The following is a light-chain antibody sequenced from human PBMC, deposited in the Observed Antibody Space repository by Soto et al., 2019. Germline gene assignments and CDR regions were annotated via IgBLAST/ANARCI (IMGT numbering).Light chain of an antibody. CDR1: QGISSY. CDR3: QQLNSYLPYT. J-gene: IGKJ2*01. CDR2: AAS. Sequence: DIQLTQSPSFLSASVGDRVTITCRASQGISSYLAWYQQKPGKAPKLLIYAASTLQRGVPSRFSGSGSGTEFTLPISSLQPEDFATYYCQQLNSYLPYTFGQGTTLEIK. V-gene: IGKV1-9*01.